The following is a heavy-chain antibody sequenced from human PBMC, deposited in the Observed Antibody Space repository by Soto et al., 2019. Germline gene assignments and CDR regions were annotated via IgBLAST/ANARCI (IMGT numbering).Heavy chain of an antibody. D-gene: IGHD2-15*01. CDR1: GFSLSTSGVG. CDR3: AHRRPSAAFDY. V-gene: IGHV2-5*02. J-gene: IGHJ4*02. CDR2: IYWDDDK. Sequence: QITLKESGPPLVKPTQTLTLTCTFSGFSLSTSGVGVGWIRQPPGKALEWLAVIYWDDDKRYSPSLKSRLTSTKDTSKNQVVLTMTNMDPVDTATYYCAHRRPSAAFDYWGQGTLVTVSS.